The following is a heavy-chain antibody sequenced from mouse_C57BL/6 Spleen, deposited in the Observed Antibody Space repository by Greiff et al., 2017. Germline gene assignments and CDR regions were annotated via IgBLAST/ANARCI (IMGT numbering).Heavy chain of an antibody. V-gene: IGHV1-61*01. J-gene: IGHJ2*01. CDR2: IYPSDSET. CDR1: GYTFTSYW. CDR3: ARDGNYGGYFDY. Sequence: QVQLQQSGAELVRPGSSVKLSCKASGYTFTSYWMDWVKQRPGQGLEWIGNIYPSDSETHYNQKFKDKATLTVDKSSSTAYMQLSSLTSEDSAVYYCARDGNYGGYFDYWGQGTTLTVSS. D-gene: IGHD2-1*01.